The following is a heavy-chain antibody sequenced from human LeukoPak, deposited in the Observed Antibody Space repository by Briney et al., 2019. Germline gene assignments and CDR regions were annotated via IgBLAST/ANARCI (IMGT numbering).Heavy chain of an antibody. CDR1: GYTYTTYG. CDR3: ARDLIAVRPGWFDP. J-gene: IGHJ5*02. D-gene: IGHD6-6*01. Sequence: ASVKVSCEASGYTYTTYGISWVRQAPGQRHEWMGWISAYNGNTNYAQQFQDRVTMSTDTSMSTAYMELRSLRSDDTAVYYCARDLIAVRPGWFDPWGQGSLVTVSS. CDR2: ISAYNGNT. V-gene: IGHV1-18*01.